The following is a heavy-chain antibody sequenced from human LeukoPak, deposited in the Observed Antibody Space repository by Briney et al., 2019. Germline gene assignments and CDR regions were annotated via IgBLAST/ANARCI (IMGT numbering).Heavy chain of an antibody. J-gene: IGHJ4*02. CDR3: AGRITMVRGVSKVDY. D-gene: IGHD3-10*01. CDR2: ISSSGSTM. CDR1: GFTFRSYE. Sequence: GGSLRLSCAASGFTFRSYEMNWVRQAPGKGLEWVSYISSSGSTMYYADSVKGRFTISRDNAKNSLYLQMNSLRAEDTAVYYCAGRITMVRGVSKVDYWGQGTLVTVSS. V-gene: IGHV3-48*03.